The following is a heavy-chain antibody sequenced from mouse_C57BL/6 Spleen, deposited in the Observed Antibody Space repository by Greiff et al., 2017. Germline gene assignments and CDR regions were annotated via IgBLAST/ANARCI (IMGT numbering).Heavy chain of an antibody. CDR3: ASLINREAWFAY. Sequence: QVQLQQSGPELVKPGASVKISCKASGYAFSSSWMNWVKQRPGKGLEWIGRIYPGDGDTNYNGKFKGKATLTADKSSSTAYMQLSSLTSEDSAVYFCASLINREAWFAYWGQGTLVTVSA. CDR1: GYAFSSSW. CDR2: IYPGDGDT. J-gene: IGHJ3*01. V-gene: IGHV1-82*01.